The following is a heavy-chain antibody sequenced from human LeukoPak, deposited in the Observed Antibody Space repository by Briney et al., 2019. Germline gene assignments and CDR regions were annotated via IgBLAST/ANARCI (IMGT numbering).Heavy chain of an antibody. CDR1: GYTFTCYY. CDR2: INPSGGST. D-gene: IGHD2-15*01. Sequence: ASVKVSCKASGYTFTCYYMHWVRQAPGQGLEWMGIINPSGGSTSYAQKFQGRVTMTRDMPTSTVYMELSSLRSEDTAVYYCARVPNSGVVDYWGQGTLVTVSS. CDR3: ARVPNSGVVDY. J-gene: IGHJ4*02. V-gene: IGHV1-46*01.